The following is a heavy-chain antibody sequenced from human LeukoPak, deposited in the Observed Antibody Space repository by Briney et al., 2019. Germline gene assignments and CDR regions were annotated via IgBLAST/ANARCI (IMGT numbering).Heavy chain of an antibody. CDR1: GFTFSNYG. CDR3: ARDYCTSTSCFDY. Sequence: GGSLRLSCAASGFTFSNYGFHWVRQAPGKGLEWVAVIWYDGSKKYYADSVKGRFTISRDNSKNTLYLQISSLRAEDTAVYYCARDYCTSTSCFDYWGQGTLATVSS. D-gene: IGHD2-2*01. V-gene: IGHV3-33*01. CDR2: IWYDGSKK. J-gene: IGHJ4*02.